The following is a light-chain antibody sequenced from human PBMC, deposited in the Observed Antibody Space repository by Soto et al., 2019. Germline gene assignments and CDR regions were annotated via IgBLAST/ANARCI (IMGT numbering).Light chain of an antibody. J-gene: IGKJ1*01. CDR1: QSVTSPF. CDR3: QQYGSSPRT. CDR2: STS. V-gene: IGKV3-20*01. Sequence: EIVLTQSPGTPSFSPGERATLSCRASQSVTSPFLAWYQQKPGQPPRLLIYSTSGRATGIPDRFSGSGSGTDFTLTISSLEPEDSAVYYCQQYGSSPRTFGQGTKVDIK.